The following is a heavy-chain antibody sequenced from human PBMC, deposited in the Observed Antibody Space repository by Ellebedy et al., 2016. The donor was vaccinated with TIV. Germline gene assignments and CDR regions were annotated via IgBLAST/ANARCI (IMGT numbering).Heavy chain of an antibody. J-gene: IGHJ4*02. D-gene: IGHD1-1*01. CDR2: ISGSGGST. Sequence: GESLKISCAASGFTFSTYAMSWVRQAPGKGLEWVSSISGSGGSTHYAGSVKGRFTISRDNSKNTLYLQMNSLRAEDTAVYYCAKRPGSKDYWGQGTLVTVSS. CDR3: AKRPGSKDY. V-gene: IGHV3-23*01. CDR1: GFTFSTYA.